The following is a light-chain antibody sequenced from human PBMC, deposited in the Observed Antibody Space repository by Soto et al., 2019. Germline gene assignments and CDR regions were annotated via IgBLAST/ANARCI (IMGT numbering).Light chain of an antibody. J-gene: IGLJ1*01. V-gene: IGLV2-14*01. CDR2: EVS. Sequence: QSVLTQPASVSGSPGQSITISCTGTSSDVGGYNYVSRYQQHPGKAPKLMIYEVSNRPSGVSNRFSGSKSGNTASLTISGLQDEDEADYYCSSYTSSSSQIFGTGTKVTV. CDR1: SSDVGGYNY. CDR3: SSYTSSSSQI.